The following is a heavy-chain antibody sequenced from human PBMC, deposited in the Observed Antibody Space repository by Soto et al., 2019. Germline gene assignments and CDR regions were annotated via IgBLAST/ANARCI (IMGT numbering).Heavy chain of an antibody. J-gene: IGHJ1*01. CDR3: ARGGSSWSAEYYEH. CDR1: GYTFTNYG. Sequence: QVQLVQSGAEVKKPGASVKVSCKASGYTFTNYGISWLRQAPGQGPEWMGWISGYNGNTKYARKVQGRVTLTTDTCASTAYMELRGLRSDDTAVYYCARGGSSWSAEYYEHWGQGTLVTVSS. D-gene: IGHD6-13*01. CDR2: ISGYNGNT. V-gene: IGHV1-18*04.